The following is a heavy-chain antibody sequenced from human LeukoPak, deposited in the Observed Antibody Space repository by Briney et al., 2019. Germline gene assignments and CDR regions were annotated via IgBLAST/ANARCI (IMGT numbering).Heavy chain of an antibody. CDR2: IYPGESET. D-gene: IGHD6-19*01. Sequence: GEPLKISXKGGGFSFTTYWMGWVREMPGKGLEWMGIIYPGESETRSTPSFQGQVTISADKSISTAYLQWSSLKASDTAMYYCARRSLDYYFDYWGQGTLVTVSS. V-gene: IGHV5-51*01. CDR3: ARRSLDYYFDY. CDR1: GFSFTTYW. J-gene: IGHJ4*02.